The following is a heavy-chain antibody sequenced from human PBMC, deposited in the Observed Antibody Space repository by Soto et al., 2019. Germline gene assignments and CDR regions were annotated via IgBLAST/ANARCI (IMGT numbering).Heavy chain of an antibody. CDR1: GVSISSSSW. V-gene: IGHV4-4*02. CDR3: AGGFGSGHYDY. J-gene: IGHJ4*02. D-gene: IGHD3-10*01. CDR2: TYHSGST. Sequence: QVQLQQSGPGLVKPSGTLSLTCDVSGVSISSSSWWSWVRQPPGKGLEWVGETYHSGSTNYNPSLKSRVTISVDKSKNQFSLRLTSVTAADTAVYYCAGGFGSGHYDYWGQGSLVTVSS.